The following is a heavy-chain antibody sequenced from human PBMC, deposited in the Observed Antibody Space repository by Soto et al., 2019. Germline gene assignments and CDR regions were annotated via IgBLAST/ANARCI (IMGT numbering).Heavy chain of an antibody. CDR3: ASRYCSGGSCLKPAPKNWFDP. CDR1: GGSFSGYY. J-gene: IGHJ5*02. V-gene: IGHV4-34*01. CDR2: INHSGST. Sequence: SETLSLTCAVYGGSFSGYYWSWIRQPPGKGLEWIGEINHSGSTNYNPSLKSRVTISVDTSKNQFSLKLSSVTAADTAVYYCASRYCSGGSCLKPAPKNWFDPWGQGTLVT. D-gene: IGHD2-15*01.